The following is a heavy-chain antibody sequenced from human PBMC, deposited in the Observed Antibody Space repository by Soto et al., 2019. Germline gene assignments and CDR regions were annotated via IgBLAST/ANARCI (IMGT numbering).Heavy chain of an antibody. CDR3: VRSSGGTTADFAY. CDR1: GFTFNIYA. Sequence: QVRLVESGGGVAQPGRSLRLSCAASGFTFNIYAMHWVRQAPGKVLEWVAVISHDGTSRYNADSVKGRVNISRDNSKSMVFVQMNSLGVEDTAVYYWVRSSGGTTADFAYWGQGSLVTVSS. CDR2: ISHDGTSR. D-gene: IGHD3-10*01. J-gene: IGHJ4*02. V-gene: IGHV3-30-3*01.